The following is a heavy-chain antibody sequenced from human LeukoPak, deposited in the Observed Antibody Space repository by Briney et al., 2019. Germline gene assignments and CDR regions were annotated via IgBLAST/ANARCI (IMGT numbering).Heavy chain of an antibody. CDR1: GGSISSYY. CDR3: ARDSYHYDSSGSPYYFDY. V-gene: IGHV4-4*07. CDR2: IYTSGST. Sequence: SETLSLTCTVSGGSISSYYWSWIRQPAGKGLEWIGRIYTSGSTNYNPSLKSRVTMSVDTSKNQFSLKLSSVTAADTAVYYCARDSYHYDSSGSPYYFDYWGQGTLVTVSS. J-gene: IGHJ4*02. D-gene: IGHD3-22*01.